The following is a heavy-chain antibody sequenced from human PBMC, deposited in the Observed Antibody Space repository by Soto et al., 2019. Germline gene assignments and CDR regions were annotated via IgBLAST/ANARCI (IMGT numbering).Heavy chain of an antibody. Sequence: QVQLVQSASEVQKPGTSVKVSCKASGYSFNDYYIHWVRQAPGQGPEWMGWISPSSSGTHYAPKFEGRVTLTRVTSTRTAYLDMSTPRSDDTAVYYCARGTRKELWFPAAYWGQGTLVSVPS. CDR1: GYSFNDYY. J-gene: IGHJ4*02. CDR3: ARGTRKELWFPAAY. CDR2: ISPSSSGT. D-gene: IGHD3-16*02. V-gene: IGHV1-2*02.